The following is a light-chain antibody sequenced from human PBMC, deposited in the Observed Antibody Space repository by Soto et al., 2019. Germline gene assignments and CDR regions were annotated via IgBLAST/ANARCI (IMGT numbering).Light chain of an antibody. CDR1: QSVSNK. V-gene: IGKV3-15*01. Sequence: EIVMTQSPATVSVSPGERATLSCRASQSVSNKLAWYQQKPGQPPRLLIYGASTRATGIPVRFSGSGSGTEFTLTISSLQSEDFAVYYCQQYNNWPPVTFGGGTKVEIK. CDR3: QQYNNWPPVT. CDR2: GAS. J-gene: IGKJ4*01.